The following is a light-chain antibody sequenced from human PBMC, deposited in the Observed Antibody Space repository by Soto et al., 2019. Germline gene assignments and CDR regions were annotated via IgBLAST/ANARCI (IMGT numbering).Light chain of an antibody. CDR2: AAS. V-gene: IGKV1-27*01. CDR3: QQDYSAPLT. CDR1: QGISNS. J-gene: IGKJ4*01. Sequence: DIQMTQSPSSLSASVGDRVTITCRARQGISNSLAWYQQKPGQVPNLLIYAASTLQSGVPSRFSVRTSGTDFTLTISSLQPEDVATDYCQQDYSAPLTFGGGTKVEI.